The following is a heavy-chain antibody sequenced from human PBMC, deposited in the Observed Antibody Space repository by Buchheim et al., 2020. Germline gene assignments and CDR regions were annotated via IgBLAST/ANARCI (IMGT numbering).Heavy chain of an antibody. CDR2: IYPGDSAT. CDR3: ARLRLELRNIYYYYGMDV. J-gene: IGHJ6*02. V-gene: IGHV5-51*01. CDR1: GYSFTSYW. Sequence: EVQLVQSGAEVKKPGESLKISCKGSGYSFTSYWIGWVRQMPGNGLEWMGIIYPGDSATRYSPSFQGQVTISADKYISTAYLQWSSLKASDTAMYYCARLRLELRNIYYYYGMDVWGQGTT. D-gene: IGHD1-7*01.